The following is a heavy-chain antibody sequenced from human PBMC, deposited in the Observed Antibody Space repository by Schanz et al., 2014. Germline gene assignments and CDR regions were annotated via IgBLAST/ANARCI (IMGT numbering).Heavy chain of an antibody. J-gene: IGHJ6*02. D-gene: IGHD2-15*01. Sequence: VQLVESGGGVVQPGRSLRLSCAASGFTFNSYAMTWVRQAPGKGLEWVSSISSSGSYIHYADSVKGRFTISRDNSENTLYLQMNSLSADDTAVFYCAKGMGYCSGGTCYDYYYYGLDVWGQGTTVTVSS. CDR3: AKGMGYCSGGTCYDYYYYGLDV. V-gene: IGHV3-21*04. CDR1: GFTFNSYA. CDR2: ISSSGSYI.